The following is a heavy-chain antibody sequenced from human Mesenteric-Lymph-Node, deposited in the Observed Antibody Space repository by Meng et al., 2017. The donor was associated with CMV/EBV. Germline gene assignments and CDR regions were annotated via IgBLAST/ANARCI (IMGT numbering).Heavy chain of an antibody. D-gene: IGHD3-3*01. CDR2: IYSGGAT. J-gene: IGHJ6*02. CDR3: ARDRALGFWGGQGGMDV. CDR1: GFTVSSNY. Sequence: GESLKISCAASGFTVSSNYMSWVRQAPGKGLEWVSVIYSGGATYYADSVKGRFTISRDNSKNTLYLQMNSLRAEDTAVYYCARDRALGFWGGQGGMDVWGQGTTVTVSS. V-gene: IGHV3-66*02.